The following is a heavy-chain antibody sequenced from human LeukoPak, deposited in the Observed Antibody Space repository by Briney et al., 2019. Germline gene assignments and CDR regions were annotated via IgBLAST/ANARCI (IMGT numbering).Heavy chain of an antibody. Sequence: ASVKVSCKASGYTFTDYYMHWVRQAPGQGLEWMGWINPNSGGTNYAQKFQGRVKMTRDTSISTAYMELSSLGSDDTAVYYCANSARQLVSPVGWFDPWGQGTLVTVSS. CDR2: INPNSGGT. CDR1: GYTFTDYY. D-gene: IGHD6-6*01. CDR3: ANSARQLVSPVGWFDP. V-gene: IGHV1-2*02. J-gene: IGHJ5*02.